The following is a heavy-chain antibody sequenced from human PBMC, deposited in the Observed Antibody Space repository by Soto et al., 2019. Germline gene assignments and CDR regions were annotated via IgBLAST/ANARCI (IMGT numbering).Heavy chain of an antibody. V-gene: IGHV1-18*01. CDR2: INTYNGNT. J-gene: IGHJ4*02. CDR1: GYIFTSYE. Sequence: AQLVQSGAEVKKPGDSVKVSCKASGYIFTSYEITWVRQAPGQGLASMGWINTYNGNTYFTQNFQGRITMTTDTSTSTVYLELRSLTSDDTAIYYCATHGSGSFWGQGTLVTVSS. CDR3: ATHGSGSF. D-gene: IGHD3-10*01.